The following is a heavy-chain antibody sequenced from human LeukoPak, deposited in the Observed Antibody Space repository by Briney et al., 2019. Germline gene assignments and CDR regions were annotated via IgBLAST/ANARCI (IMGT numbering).Heavy chain of an antibody. CDR2: IYYSGST. Sequence: SETLSLTCTVPGGSISSYYWSWIRQPPGKGLEWIGYIYYSGSTNYNPSLRSRVTISVDTSKNQFSLKLSSVTAADTAVYYCASGGVDTAIFDYWGQGTLVTVSS. D-gene: IGHD5-18*01. J-gene: IGHJ4*02. CDR1: GGSISSYY. V-gene: IGHV4-59*08. CDR3: ASGGVDTAIFDY.